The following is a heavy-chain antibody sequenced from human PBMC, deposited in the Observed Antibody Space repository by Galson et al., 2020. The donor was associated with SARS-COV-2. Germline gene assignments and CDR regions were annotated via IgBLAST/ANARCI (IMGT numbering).Heavy chain of an antibody. V-gene: IGHV3-30*04. D-gene: IGHD5-12*01. Sequence: GGSLRLSCAASGFTFSSYAMHWVRQAPGKGLEWVAVISYDGSNKYYADSVKGRFTISRDNSKNTLYLQMNSLRAEDTAVYYCARDKKRRWLQPNYYYYGMDVWGQGTTVTVSS. CDR2: ISYDGSNK. J-gene: IGHJ6*02. CDR3: ARDKKRRWLQPNYYYYGMDV. CDR1: GFTFSSYA.